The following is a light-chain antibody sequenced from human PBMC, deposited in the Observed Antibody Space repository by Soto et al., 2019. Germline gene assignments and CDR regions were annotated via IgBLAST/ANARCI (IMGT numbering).Light chain of an antibody. CDR2: EVY. CDR1: RDDVGGYNY. V-gene: IGLV2-8*01. Sequence: QSVLTQPPSASGSPGQSVTISCTGTRDDVGGYNYVSWFQHHPGKAPKLMIYEVYKRPSVVPARFSGSKSGNTASLTVSGLQAGDEAIYYCSSYVTSNVVVFGGGTKLTVL. J-gene: IGLJ2*01. CDR3: SSYVTSNVVV.